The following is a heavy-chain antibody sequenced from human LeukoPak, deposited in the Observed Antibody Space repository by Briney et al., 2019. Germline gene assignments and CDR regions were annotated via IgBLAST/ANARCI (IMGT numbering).Heavy chain of an antibody. Sequence: GASVTVSCKASGYTFTSYGISWVRQAPGQGLEWMGWISAYNGNTNYAQKLQGRVTMTTDTSTSTAYMELRSLRSDDTAVYYCARVAPRITIFGVVTPFGYYGMDVWGQGTTVTVSS. CDR2: ISAYNGNT. D-gene: IGHD3-3*01. J-gene: IGHJ6*02. CDR1: GYTFTSYG. CDR3: ARVAPRITIFGVVTPFGYYGMDV. V-gene: IGHV1-18*01.